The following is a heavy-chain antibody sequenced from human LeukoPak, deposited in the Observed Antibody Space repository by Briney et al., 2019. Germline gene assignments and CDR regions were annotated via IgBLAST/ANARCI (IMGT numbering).Heavy chain of an antibody. V-gene: IGHV3-21*01. Sequence: GGSLRLSCAASGFTFSSYSMNWVRQAPGKGLEWVSSISSSSSYIYYADSVKGRFTISRDNAKNSLYRQMNSLRAEDTAVYYCARDTYTVAGEFDYWGQGTLVTVSS. D-gene: IGHD6-19*01. J-gene: IGHJ4*02. CDR2: ISSSSSYI. CDR3: ARDTYTVAGEFDY. CDR1: GFTFSSYS.